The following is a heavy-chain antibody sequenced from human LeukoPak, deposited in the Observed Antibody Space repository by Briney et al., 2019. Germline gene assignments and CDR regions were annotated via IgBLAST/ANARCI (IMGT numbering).Heavy chain of an antibody. J-gene: IGHJ4*02. CDR2: IWYDGSNK. Sequence: GGSLLLSCAASGFTFISYGMQWVRQAPGKGREWVAVIWYDGSNKYYADSVKGRFTISRDNSKNTLYLQMNSLRAEDTAVYYCARDGYCSGGSCSGPFDYWGQGTLVTVSS. V-gene: IGHV3-33*01. D-gene: IGHD2-15*01. CDR1: GFTFISYG. CDR3: ARDGYCSGGSCSGPFDY.